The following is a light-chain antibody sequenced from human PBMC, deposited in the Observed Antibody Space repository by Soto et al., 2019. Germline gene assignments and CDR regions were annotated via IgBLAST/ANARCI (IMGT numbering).Light chain of an antibody. CDR3: CSYAGSYPVV. V-gene: IGLV2-11*01. J-gene: IGLJ2*01. CDR2: DVT. CDR1: SSDVGAYNF. Sequence: QSALTQPRSVSGSPGQSVTISCTGTSSDVGAYNFVSWYQQHPGKAPKLMIYDVTQRPSGVPDRFSGSKSANTASLTISGLQAEDEADYYCCSYAGSYPVVFGGGTKLTVL.